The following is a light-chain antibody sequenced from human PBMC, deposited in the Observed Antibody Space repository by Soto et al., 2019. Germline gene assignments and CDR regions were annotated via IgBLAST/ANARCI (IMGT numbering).Light chain of an antibody. V-gene: IGKV1-39*01. CDR1: ETITYY. Sequence: DIQMTQSPSSLSASVGDRVTITCRASETITYYLNWYQQKPGKAPKLLIHGASSLQGGVPSRFNGRGSGTDFTLTITSLQLEDLATYYCQQSYSTPLTFGGGTKVEI. CDR3: QQSYSTPLT. CDR2: GAS. J-gene: IGKJ4*01.